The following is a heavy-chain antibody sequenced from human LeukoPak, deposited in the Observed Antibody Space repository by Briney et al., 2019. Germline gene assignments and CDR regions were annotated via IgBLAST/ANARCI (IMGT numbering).Heavy chain of an antibody. CDR2: IIPIFGTA. CDR3: ARGDSSGYYSLDY. D-gene: IGHD3-22*01. CDR1: GGTFSSYA. V-gene: IGHV1-69*05. Sequence: SVKVSCKASGGTFSSYAISWVRQAPGQGLEWMGGIIPIFGTAKYAQKFQGRVTITTDESTSTAYMELSSLRSEDTAVYYCARGDSSGYYSLDYWGQGILVTVSS. J-gene: IGHJ4*02.